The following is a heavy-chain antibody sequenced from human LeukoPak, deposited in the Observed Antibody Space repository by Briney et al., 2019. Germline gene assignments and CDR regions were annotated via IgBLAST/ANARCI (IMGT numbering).Heavy chain of an antibody. D-gene: IGHD3-22*01. CDR3: AREYYYDSSGYYAFDI. CDR1: GYTFTSYG. CDR2: ISAYNGNT. J-gene: IGHJ3*02. Sequence: ATVKVSCKASGYTFTSYGISWVRQAPGQGLEWMGWISAYNGNTNYAQKLQGRVTMTTDTSTSTAYMELRSLRSDDTAVYYCAREYYYDSSGYYAFDIWGQGTMVTVSS. V-gene: IGHV1-18*01.